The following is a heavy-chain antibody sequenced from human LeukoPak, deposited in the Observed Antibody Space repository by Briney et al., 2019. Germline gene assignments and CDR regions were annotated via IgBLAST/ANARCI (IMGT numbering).Heavy chain of an antibody. D-gene: IGHD5-18*01. V-gene: IGHV4-39*07. CDR1: GGSISSSSYY. Sequence: SETLSLTCTVSGGSISSSSYYWSWIRQPPGKGLEWIGQINHSGSTNYNPSLESRVTIAVDTSKNQFSLKLSSVTAADTAVYYCAGGQTLGYSYGFYMDVWGKGTTVTVSS. CDR3: AGGQTLGYSYGFYMDV. CDR2: INHSGST. J-gene: IGHJ6*03.